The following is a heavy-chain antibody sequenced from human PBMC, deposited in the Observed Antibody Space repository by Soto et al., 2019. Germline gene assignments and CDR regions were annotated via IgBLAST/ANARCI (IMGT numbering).Heavy chain of an antibody. CDR2: ISWDGRST. V-gene: IGHV3-43*01. D-gene: IGHD4-17*01. Sequence: EVQLVESGGVVVQPGGSLRLSCAASGFTFDDYSMHWVRQAPGKGLEWVSLISWDGRSTYYADSVEGRFTISRDNSKNSLYLQMNSLTTEDTAFYYCGKDGAVSDYTYLDYWGQGVLVTVSS. CDR1: GFTFDDYS. J-gene: IGHJ4*02. CDR3: GKDGAVSDYTYLDY.